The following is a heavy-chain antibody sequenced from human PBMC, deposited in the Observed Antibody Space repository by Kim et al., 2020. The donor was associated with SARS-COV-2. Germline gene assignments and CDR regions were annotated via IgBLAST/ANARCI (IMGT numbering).Heavy chain of an antibody. Sequence: SETLSLTCTVSGGSISSYYWSWIRQPPGKGLEWIGYIYYSGSTNYNPSLKSRVTISVDTSKNQFSLKLSSVTAADTAVYYCARVYTAYYFDYWGQGTLVTVSS. D-gene: IGHD3-16*01. J-gene: IGHJ4*02. CDR3: ARVYTAYYFDY. CDR2: IYYSGST. V-gene: IGHV4-59*01. CDR1: GGSISSYY.